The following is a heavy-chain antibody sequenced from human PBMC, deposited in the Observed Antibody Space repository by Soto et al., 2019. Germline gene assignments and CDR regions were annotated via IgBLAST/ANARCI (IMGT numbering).Heavy chain of an antibody. CDR1: GYTFTSYS. D-gene: IGHD2-2*01. CDR3: ARDLAVGWFDP. J-gene: IGHJ5*02. V-gene: IGHV1-18*01. CDR2: INVYNGNT. Sequence: QVQLVQSGAEVKKPGASVKVSCKTSGYTFTSYSISWVRQAPGQGLEWMGWINVYNGNTKYAQNLQGRVTMTTDTSASTAYTELRSLRSDDTAVYYCARDLAVGWFDPWGQGTLVTVSS.